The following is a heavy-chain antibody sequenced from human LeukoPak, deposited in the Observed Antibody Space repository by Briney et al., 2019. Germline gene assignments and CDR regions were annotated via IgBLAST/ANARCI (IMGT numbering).Heavy chain of an antibody. J-gene: IGHJ4*02. CDR3: ARGGSGYSQRQGGYFDY. D-gene: IGHD6-19*01. CDR2: INPNSGGT. Sequence: GASVKVSCKASGYTFTGYYMHWVRQAPGQGLEWMGWINPNSGGTNYAQKFQGRVTMTRDTSISTAYMELSRLRSDDTAVYYCARGGSGYSQRQGGYFDYWGQGTLVTVSS. CDR1: GYTFTGYY. V-gene: IGHV1-2*02.